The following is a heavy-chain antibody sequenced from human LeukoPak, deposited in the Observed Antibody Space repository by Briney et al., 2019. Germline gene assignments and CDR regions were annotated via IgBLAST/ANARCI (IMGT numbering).Heavy chain of an antibody. V-gene: IGHV3-48*03. D-gene: IGHD3-9*01. CDR2: IGTSDSTV. CDR3: AKAKYYDILTGPTNHWHFDL. J-gene: IGHJ2*01. Sequence: PGGSLRLSCAAFGFTFSSYEMNWVRQAPAKGLEWISYIGTSDSTVYYADSVKGRFTTSRDNAKNSLFLQMNSLRPEDTALYYCAKAKYYDILTGPTNHWHFDLWGRGTLVAVSS. CDR1: GFTFSSYE.